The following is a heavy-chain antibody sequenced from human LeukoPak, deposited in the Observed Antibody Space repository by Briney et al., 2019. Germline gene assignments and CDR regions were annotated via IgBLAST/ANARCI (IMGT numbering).Heavy chain of an antibody. D-gene: IGHD6-19*01. CDR2: INSDGNST. CDR3: ARSGWSLTNWFDP. J-gene: IGHJ5*02. V-gene: IGHV3-74*01. CDR1: VFTFSSYW. Sequence: PGGSLRLSCAASVFTFSSYWMHWVRQAPGKGLVWVSRINSDGNSTTYADSVKGRFTISRDNAENTLYLQMNSLRAEDTAVYYCARSGWSLTNWFDPWGQGTLVTVSS.